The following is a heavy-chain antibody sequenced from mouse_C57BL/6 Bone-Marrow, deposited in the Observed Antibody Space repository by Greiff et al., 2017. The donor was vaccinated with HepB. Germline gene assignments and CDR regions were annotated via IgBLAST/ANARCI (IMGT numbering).Heavy chain of an antibody. CDR2: IRNKANNHAT. D-gene: IGHD2-3*01. CDR1: GFTFSDAW. Sequence: EVQVVESGGGLVQPGGSMKLSCAASGFTFSDAWMDWVRQSPEKGLEWVAEIRNKANNHATYYAESVKGRFTISRDDSKSSVYLQMSSLRAEDTGIYYCTLVYDGYYGRFAYWGQGTLVTVSA. J-gene: IGHJ3*01. CDR3: TLVYDGYYGRFAY. V-gene: IGHV6-6*01.